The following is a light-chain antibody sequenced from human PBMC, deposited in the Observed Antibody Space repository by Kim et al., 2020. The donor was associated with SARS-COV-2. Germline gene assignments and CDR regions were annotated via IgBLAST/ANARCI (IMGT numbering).Light chain of an antibody. V-gene: IGKV3-15*01. CDR2: GVS. CDR3: QQYNNWPLT. J-gene: IGKJ4*01. CDR1: ESLSSY. Sequence: EIVMTQSPATLSVSPGERATLSCRASESLSSYLAWYQQKPGQAPRLLIYGVSTRATGIPARFSASGSGTDFSLTISSLQSEDFAVYYCQQYNNWPLTFGGGTKVDIK.